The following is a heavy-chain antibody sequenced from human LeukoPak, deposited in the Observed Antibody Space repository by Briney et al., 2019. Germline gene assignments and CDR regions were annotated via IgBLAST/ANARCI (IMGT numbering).Heavy chain of an antibody. D-gene: IGHD2-2*01. CDR3: ARDVGEYCSSTNCYASHY. V-gene: IGHV1-2*02. Sequence: ASVTVSCKASGYTFTGYYIHWVRQAPGQGLEWMGWINPHSGGTNYAQKFQGGVTMTRDTSITTAYMELSSLRSDDTAVYYRARDVGEYCSSTNCYASHYWGQGTLVTVSS. J-gene: IGHJ4*02. CDR2: INPHSGGT. CDR1: GYTFTGYY.